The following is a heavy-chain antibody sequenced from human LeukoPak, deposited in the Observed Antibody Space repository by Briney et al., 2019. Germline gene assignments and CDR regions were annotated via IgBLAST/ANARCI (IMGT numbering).Heavy chain of an antibody. D-gene: IGHD3-22*01. CDR2: IRSKTYGGTT. J-gene: IGHJ4*02. CDR1: GFTFSNAW. V-gene: IGHV3-49*04. Sequence: GGSLRLSCAASGFTFSNAWMSWVRQAPGKGLEWVGFIRSKTYGGTTEYAASVKGRFTISRDDSKSIAYLQMNSLKTEDTAVYYCTRGGYYDSSGYPYFDYWGQGTLVTVSS. CDR3: TRGGYYDSSGYPYFDY.